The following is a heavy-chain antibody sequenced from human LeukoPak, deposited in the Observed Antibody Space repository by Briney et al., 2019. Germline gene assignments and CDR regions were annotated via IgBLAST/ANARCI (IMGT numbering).Heavy chain of an antibody. CDR3: ARDVSGWYDVGIDY. Sequence: GGSLRLSCAASGFTFSSYAMHWVRQAPGKGLEWVAVISYDGSNKYYEDSVKGRFTISRDNSNNTLYLQMNSLRAEDTAVYYCARDVSGWYDVGIDYWGQGTLVTVSS. CDR1: GFTFSSYA. J-gene: IGHJ4*02. D-gene: IGHD6-19*01. CDR2: ISYDGSNK. V-gene: IGHV3-30-3*01.